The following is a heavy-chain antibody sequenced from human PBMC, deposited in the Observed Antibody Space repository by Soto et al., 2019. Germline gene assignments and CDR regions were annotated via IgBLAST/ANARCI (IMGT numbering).Heavy chain of an antibody. J-gene: IGHJ6*02. CDR2: INPNSGGT. D-gene: IGHD1-7*01. Sequence: ASVKVSCKASGYTFTDYYMHWVRQAPGQGLEWMGWINPNSGGTNYAQKFQGRVTMTRDTSISTAYMELSRLRSDDTAVYYCARKLELRGSYYYYYDMDVCGQGTPVTVS. CDR3: ARKLELRGSYYYYYDMDV. V-gene: IGHV1-2*02. CDR1: GYTFTDYY.